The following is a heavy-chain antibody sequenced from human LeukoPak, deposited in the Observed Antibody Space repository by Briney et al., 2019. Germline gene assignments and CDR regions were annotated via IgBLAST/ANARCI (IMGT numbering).Heavy chain of an antibody. CDR1: GFTFSSYS. CDR3: ALSRCSDGSCSHWNYYYGMDV. Sequence: GGSLRLSCAASGFTFSSYSMNWVRQAPGKGLEWVSSISSSSSYIYYADSVKGRFTISRDNAKNSLYQQMNSLRAEDTAVYYCALSRCSDGSCSHWNYYYGMDVWGKGTTVTVSS. J-gene: IGHJ6*04. CDR2: ISSSSSYI. V-gene: IGHV3-21*01. D-gene: IGHD2-15*01.